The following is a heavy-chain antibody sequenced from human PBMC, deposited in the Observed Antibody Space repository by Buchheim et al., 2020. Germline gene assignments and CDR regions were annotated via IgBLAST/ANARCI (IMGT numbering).Heavy chain of an antibody. CDR2: IIPIFGTA. Sequence: QVQLVQSGAEVKKPGSSVKVSCKASGGTFSSYAISWVRQAPGQGLEWMGGIIPIFGTANYAQKFQGRVTITADESTSTAYMELSSLRSEDTAVYYWARGGDSGDGGATTLWKYNAFDIWGQGT. D-gene: IGHD1-26*01. V-gene: IGHV1-69*01. J-gene: IGHJ3*02. CDR1: GGTFSSYA. CDR3: ARGGDSGDGGATTLWKYNAFDI.